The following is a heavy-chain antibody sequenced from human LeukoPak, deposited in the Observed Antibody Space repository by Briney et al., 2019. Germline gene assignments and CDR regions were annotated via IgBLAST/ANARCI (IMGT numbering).Heavy chain of an antibody. V-gene: IGHV4-34*01. CDR1: GGSFSGYY. D-gene: IGHD2-2*01. CDR3: ASRYCSSTSCPFDYGNRPTYAFDI. CDR2: INHSGST. Sequence: SETLSLTCAVYGGSFSGYYWSWIRQPPGKGLEWIGEINHSGSTNYNPSLKSRVIISVDTSKNQFSLKLSSVTAADTAVYYCASRYCSSTSCPFDYGNRPTYAFDIWGQGTMVTVSS. J-gene: IGHJ3*02.